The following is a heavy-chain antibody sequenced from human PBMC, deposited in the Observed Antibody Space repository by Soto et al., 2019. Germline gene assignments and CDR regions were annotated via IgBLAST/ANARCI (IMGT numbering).Heavy chain of an antibody. Sequence: GGSLRLSCAASGFTFSSYGMHWVRQAPGKGLGWVAVISYDGSNKYYADSVKGRFTISRDNSKNTLYLQMNSLRAEDTAVYYCAKDRRDGYNSLDYWGQGTLVTVSS. CDR1: GFTFSSYG. CDR3: AKDRRDGYNSLDY. V-gene: IGHV3-30*18. J-gene: IGHJ4*02. D-gene: IGHD5-12*01. CDR2: ISYDGSNK.